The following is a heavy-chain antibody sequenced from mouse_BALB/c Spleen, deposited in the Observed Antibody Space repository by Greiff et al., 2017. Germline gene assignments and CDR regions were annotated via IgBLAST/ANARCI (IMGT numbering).Heavy chain of an antibody. V-gene: IGHV7-3*02. J-gene: IGHJ4*01. CDR2: IRNKANGYTT. D-gene: IGHD2-10*01. CDR3: ARAYYGNFSYAMDY. Sequence: EVKLMESGGGLVQPGGSLRLSCATSGFTFTDYYMSWVRQPPGKALEWLGFIRNKANGYTTEYSASVKGRFTISRDNSQSILYLQMNTLRAEDSATYYCARAYYGNFSYAMDYWGQGTSVTVSS. CDR1: GFTFTDYY.